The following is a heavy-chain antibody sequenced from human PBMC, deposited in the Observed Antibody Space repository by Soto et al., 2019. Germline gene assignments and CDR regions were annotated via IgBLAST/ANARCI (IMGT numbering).Heavy chain of an antibody. D-gene: IGHD2-21*01. CDR2: IGTAGDT. V-gene: IGHV3-13*01. CDR1: GVTFRSYD. J-gene: IGHJ3*02. Sequence: GGSLRLSCAASGVTFRSYDMHWFRQATGKGLEWVSAIGTAGDTYYPGSVKGRFTISRENAKNSLYLQMNSLRAGDTAVYYCARALCGGDCYSAAAFDIWAQATMVTV. CDR3: ARALCGGDCYSAAAFDI.